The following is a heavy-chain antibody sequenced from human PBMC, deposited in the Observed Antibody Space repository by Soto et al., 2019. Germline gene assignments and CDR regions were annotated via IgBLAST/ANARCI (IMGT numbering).Heavy chain of an antibody. CDR3: ARAKLEVASSWNCFDP. CDR2: TYYRSKWYN. D-gene: IGHD2-15*01. CDR1: GDSVSINSAA. J-gene: IGHJ5*02. Sequence: SQTLSLTCAISGDSVSINSAAWNLIRQSPSRGLEWLGRTYYRSKWYNDYAVSVKSRITINPDTSKNQFSLQLNSVTPEDTAVYYCARAKLEVASSWNCFDPWGQGTLVTVSS. V-gene: IGHV6-1*01.